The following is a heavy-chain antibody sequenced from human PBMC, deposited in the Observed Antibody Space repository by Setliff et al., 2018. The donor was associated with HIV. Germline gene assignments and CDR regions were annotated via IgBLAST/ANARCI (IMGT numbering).Heavy chain of an antibody. D-gene: IGHD2-15*01. CDR2: LNPTSGNT. V-gene: IGHV1-8*01. CDR3: ARGAPGRSCSGGSCSYFDY. Sequence: SVKVSCKASGYTFTSLDINWVRQATGQGPEWMGWLNPTSGNTGSAQRFQGRVTMTRNTSISIAYMELSNLRSEDTAVYYCARGAPGRSCSGGSCSYFDYWGQGTLVTVSS. CDR1: GYTFTSLD. J-gene: IGHJ4*02.